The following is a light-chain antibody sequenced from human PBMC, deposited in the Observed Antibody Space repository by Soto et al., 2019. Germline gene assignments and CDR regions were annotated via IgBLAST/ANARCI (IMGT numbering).Light chain of an antibody. CDR2: GNF. CDR3: QSYDSSLSGVL. J-gene: IGLJ2*01. Sequence: QSVLTQPPSVSGAPGQRVTISCAGTTSNIGADYDVHWYQQVPGTAPKLLIYGNFNRPSGVPDRFSGSKSGTSASLAITGLQAEDEADYYCQSYDSSLSGVLFGGGTKLTVL. V-gene: IGLV1-40*01. CDR1: TSNIGADYD.